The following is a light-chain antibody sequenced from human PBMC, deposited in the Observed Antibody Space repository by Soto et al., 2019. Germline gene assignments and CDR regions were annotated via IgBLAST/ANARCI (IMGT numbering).Light chain of an antibody. Sequence: VLELSERAVSLNPGRTATLSCMASQSVRNYLAWYQRKPGQAPRLLIYDASNRATGIPARFSGTGSEADFTLTISSFDAEECAIYYCQDRSTLPLTFAHGTKVDIK. J-gene: IGKJ1*01. CDR2: DAS. V-gene: IGKV3-11*01. CDR1: QSVRNY. CDR3: QDRSTLPLT.